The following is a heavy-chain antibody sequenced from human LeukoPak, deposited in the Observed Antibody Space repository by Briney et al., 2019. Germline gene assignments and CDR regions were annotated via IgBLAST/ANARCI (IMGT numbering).Heavy chain of an antibody. CDR3: ARDGGRY. J-gene: IGHJ4*02. V-gene: IGHV3-30-3*01. D-gene: IGHD2-15*01. Sequence: GRSLRLSCAASGFTFSSYAMHWVRQAPGKGPEWVAVISYDGSNKYYADSVKGRFTISRDNSKNTLYLQMNSLRAEDTAVYYCARDGGRYWGQGTLVTVSS. CDR1: GFTFSSYA. CDR2: ISYDGSNK.